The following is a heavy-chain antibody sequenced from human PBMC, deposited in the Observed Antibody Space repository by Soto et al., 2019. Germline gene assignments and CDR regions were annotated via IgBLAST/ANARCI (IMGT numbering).Heavy chain of an antibody. Sequence: QVQLVQSGAEVKKPGASVKVSCKASGYTFTSYGISWVRQAPGQGSEWMGWISAYNGNTNYAQKLQGRVTMTTDTSTSTAYMELRSLISDDTAEYYGAIYTFGGVFVIPTGGDYWVQGTLVTVSS. D-gene: IGHD3-16*02. J-gene: IGHJ4*02. CDR1: GYTFTSYG. CDR3: AIYTFGGVFVIPTGGDY. CDR2: ISAYNGNT. V-gene: IGHV1-18*01.